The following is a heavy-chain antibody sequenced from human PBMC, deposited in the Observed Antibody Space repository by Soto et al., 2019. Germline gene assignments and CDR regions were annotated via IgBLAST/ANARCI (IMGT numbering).Heavy chain of an antibody. D-gene: IGHD3-10*01. V-gene: IGHV3-13*01. CDR2: LSYAGDT. J-gene: IGHJ6*03. CDR1: GFTLSTYD. CDR3: AKGPRSASGYYYMDV. Sequence: GGALRLSWAASGFTLSTYDMHWVRQATGKGLEWVAALSYAGDTYYPGSVKGRFTVSREGAKNSLYLQMNSLTAGDTAVYYCAKGPRSASGYYYMDVWGKGTTVTVSS.